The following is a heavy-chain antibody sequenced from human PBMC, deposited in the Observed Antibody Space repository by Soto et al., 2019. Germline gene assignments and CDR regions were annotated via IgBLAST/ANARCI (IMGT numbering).Heavy chain of an antibody. CDR1: GFTFRSDA. Sequence: GGSLRLSCAVTGFTFRSDAMNWVRQTPGKGLEWVSAISGSGDETYYADSVKGRFAISRDNSKNTLYLQLNSLRADDTAVYYCVKSPRSGYEAPWDYWGQGTQVTVSS. V-gene: IGHV3-23*01. J-gene: IGHJ4*02. CDR2: ISGSGDET. D-gene: IGHD5-12*01. CDR3: VKSPRSGYEAPWDY.